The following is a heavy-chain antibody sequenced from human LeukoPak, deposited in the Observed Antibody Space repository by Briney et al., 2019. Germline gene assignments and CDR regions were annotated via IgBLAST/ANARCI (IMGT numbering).Heavy chain of an antibody. CDR1: GFTFSSYW. V-gene: IGHV3-74*01. J-gene: IGHJ4*02. Sequence: GGSLRLSCAASGFTFSSYWMHWVRQAPGKGLVWVSRINSDGSSTSYADSVKGRFTISRDNAKNTLYLQMNRLRAEDTAVYYCARDSSGWSYFDYWGQGTLVTVSS. CDR2: INSDGSST. CDR3: ARDSSGWSYFDY. D-gene: IGHD6-19*01.